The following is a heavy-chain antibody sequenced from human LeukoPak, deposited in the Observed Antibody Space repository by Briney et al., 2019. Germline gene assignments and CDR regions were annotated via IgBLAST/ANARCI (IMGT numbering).Heavy chain of an antibody. CDR1: GFTFTDYA. J-gene: IGHJ4*02. Sequence: GGSLRLSCEASGFTFTDYAMHWVRQAPGKGLEWVALISRDGSDENCADSVRGRFTISRDNSKSTLYLHMNSLRAEDTAVYYCARDGAYYYDSSGYEVDYWGQGTLVTVSS. CDR3: ARDGAYYYDSSGYEVDY. CDR2: ISRDGSDE. D-gene: IGHD3-22*01. V-gene: IGHV3-30*03.